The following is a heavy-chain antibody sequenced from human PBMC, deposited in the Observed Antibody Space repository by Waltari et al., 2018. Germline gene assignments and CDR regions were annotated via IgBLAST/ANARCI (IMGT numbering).Heavy chain of an antibody. CDR3: ARDFPQWPVQGGDYYFDY. D-gene: IGHD6-19*01. J-gene: IGHJ4*02. V-gene: IGHV4-61*02. Sequence: QVQLQESGPGLVKPSQTLSLTCTVSGGSISSGSYYWSWIRQPAGKGLEWIGRIYTSGTTNSTPSLKSRVTRSLATSKNPFSLTLSSVTAADTAVYYGARDFPQWPVQGGDYYFDYWGQGTLVTVSS. CDR1: GGSISSGSYY. CDR2: IYTSGTT.